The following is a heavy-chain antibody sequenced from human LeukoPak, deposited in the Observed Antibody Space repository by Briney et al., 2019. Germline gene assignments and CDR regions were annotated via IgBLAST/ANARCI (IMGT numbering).Heavy chain of an antibody. J-gene: IGHJ3*01. CDR1: GFTFSSYG. CDR3: ARDDALGDNAF. V-gene: IGHV3-33*01. Sequence: GGSLRLSCAASGFTFSSYGMHWVRQAPGKGLEWVAVILNDGSQEKYADSVKGRFTISRDNSKNTLFLQMHSLRAEDTAVYYCARDDALGDNAFWGQGTMVTVSS. CDR2: ILNDGSQE. D-gene: IGHD3-16*01.